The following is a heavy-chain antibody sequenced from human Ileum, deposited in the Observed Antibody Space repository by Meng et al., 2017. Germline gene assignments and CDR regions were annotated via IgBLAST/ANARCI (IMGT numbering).Heavy chain of an antibody. V-gene: IGHV6-1*01. CDR1: GHSVSSQDAT. CDR2: TFYRAKWIS. CDR3: ARLVGNSWLPD. Sequence: LLQSRPGLCKPHQTLSLPWAIHGHSVSSQDATWNWIRQSPSRGLGWLGRTFYRAKWISDYAVSLESRITINPDTSKNHFTLQLNSVSPEDTAIYYCARLVGNSWLPDWGQGTLVTVSS. J-gene: IGHJ4*02. D-gene: IGHD3-9*01.